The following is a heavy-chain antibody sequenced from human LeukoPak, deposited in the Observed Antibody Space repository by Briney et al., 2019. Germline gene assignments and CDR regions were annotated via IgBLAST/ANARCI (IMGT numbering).Heavy chain of an antibody. J-gene: IGHJ1*01. Sequence: PSETLSLTCAVYGGSFSGYYWSWIRQPPGKGLEWIGEINRSGSTNYNPSLKSRVTISVDTSKNQFSLKLSSVTAADTAVYYCARGRLRSIQHWGQGTLVTVSS. CDR1: GGSFSGYY. CDR2: INRSGST. CDR3: ARGRLRSIQH. D-gene: IGHD4-17*01. V-gene: IGHV4-34*01.